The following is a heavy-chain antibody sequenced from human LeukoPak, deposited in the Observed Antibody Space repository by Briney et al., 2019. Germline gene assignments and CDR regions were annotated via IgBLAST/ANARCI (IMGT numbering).Heavy chain of an antibody. CDR2: INPNSGGT. J-gene: IGHJ4*02. CDR3: ARDGNDYGDYGSHY. Sequence: APVKVSCKASGYTFTGYYMHWVRQAPGQGLEWMGWINPNSGGTNYAQRFQGRVTMTRDTSISTAYMELSRLRSDDTAVYYCARDGNDYGDYGSHYWGQGTLVTVSS. V-gene: IGHV1-2*02. D-gene: IGHD4-17*01. CDR1: GYTFTGYY.